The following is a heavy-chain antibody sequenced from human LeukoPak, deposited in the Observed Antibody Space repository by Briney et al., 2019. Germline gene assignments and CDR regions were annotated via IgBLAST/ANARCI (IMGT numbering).Heavy chain of an antibody. J-gene: IGHJ3*02. CDR2: MYHSGST. CDR1: AHPISSGHY. CDR3: ARVSGSGTALDAFDI. D-gene: IGHD1-1*01. Sequence: SETLSLTCAVSAHPISSGHYWGWIRQPPGKGLEWIGSMYHSGSTYFNPSLKSRVTISVDTPKNQFSLTLSSVTAADTAVYFCARVSGSGTALDAFDIWGQGTMVIVSS. V-gene: IGHV4-38-2*01.